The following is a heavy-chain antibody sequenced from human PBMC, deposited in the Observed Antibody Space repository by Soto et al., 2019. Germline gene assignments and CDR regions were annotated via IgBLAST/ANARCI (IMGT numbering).Heavy chain of an antibody. CDR1: GYSFTTYW. V-gene: IGHV5-51*01. Sequence: GESLKISCKASGYSFTTYWIAWVRQMPGKGLEWMGIINPGDSDIRYSPSFQGQVTISADNSISTAYLQWSSLKASDTAMYYCARHEQFYYYYYGMDVWGQGTAVTVS. D-gene: IGHD4-4*01. J-gene: IGHJ6*02. CDR2: INPGDSDI. CDR3: ARHEQFYYYYYGMDV.